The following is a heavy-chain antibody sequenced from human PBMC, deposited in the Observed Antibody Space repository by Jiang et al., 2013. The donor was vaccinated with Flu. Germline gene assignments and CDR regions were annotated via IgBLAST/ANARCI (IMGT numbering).Heavy chain of an antibody. CDR2: IYYSGST. J-gene: IGHJ4*02. CDR1: GGSISSSSYY. D-gene: IGHD6-13*01. V-gene: IGHV4-39*07. Sequence: GGSISSSSYYWGWIRQPPGKGLEWIGSIYYSGSTYYNPSLKSRVTISVDTSKNQFSLKLSSVTAADTAVYYCARVSSSWYFSHFDYWGQGTLVTVSS. CDR3: ARVSSSWYFSHFDY.